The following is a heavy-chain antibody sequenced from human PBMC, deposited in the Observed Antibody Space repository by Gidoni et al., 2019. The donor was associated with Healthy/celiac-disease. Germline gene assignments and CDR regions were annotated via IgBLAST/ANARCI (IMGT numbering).Heavy chain of an antibody. CDR1: VYTFSDYY. V-gene: IGHV3-11*06. Sequence: QVQLVESGGGWVKPGGSLRLSCAAAVYTFSDYYMRWIRQAQGRGLEWVSYISISSSYTNYADCVKGRFTISRDNAKNSLYLQMNSLRAEDTAVYYGARQYYGSGSYYGNWFDPWGQGTLVTVSS. CDR2: ISISSSYT. D-gene: IGHD3-10*01. J-gene: IGHJ5*02. CDR3: ARQYYGSGSYYGNWFDP.